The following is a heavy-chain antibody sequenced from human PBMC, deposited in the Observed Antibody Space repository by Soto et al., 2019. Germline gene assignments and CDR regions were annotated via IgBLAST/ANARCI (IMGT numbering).Heavy chain of an antibody. V-gene: IGHV3-23*01. CDR2: ISDSGYST. Sequence: EVQLLESGGGLVQPGGSLRLSCAASEFTFSNYAMTWVRQAPGKGLEWVSAISDSGYSTYYADSVKGRFTISRDNSKNTLYLQMNSLRVEDSAIYYCAKVFQYYFYGMDVWGLGTTVTVSS. CDR3: AKVFQYYFYGMDV. J-gene: IGHJ6*02. CDR1: EFTFSNYA.